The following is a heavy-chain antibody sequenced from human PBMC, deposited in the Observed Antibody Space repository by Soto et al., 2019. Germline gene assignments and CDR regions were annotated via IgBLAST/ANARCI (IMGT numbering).Heavy chain of an antibody. CDR1: GYTFTGYY. Sequence: ASVKVSCKASGYTFTGYYMHWVRQAPGQGLEWMGWINPNSGGTNYAQKFQGWVTMTRDTSISTAYMELSRLRSEDTAVYYCARFGAAMVPFDYWGQGTLVTVSS. CDR3: ARFGAAMVPFDY. D-gene: IGHD5-18*01. J-gene: IGHJ4*02. V-gene: IGHV1-2*04. CDR2: INPNSGGT.